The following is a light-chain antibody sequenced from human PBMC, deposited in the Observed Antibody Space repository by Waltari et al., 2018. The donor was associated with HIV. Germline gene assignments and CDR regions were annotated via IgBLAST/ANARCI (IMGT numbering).Light chain of an antibody. J-gene: IGLJ3*02. Sequence: QSALTQPASVSGSPGQSITISCTGTSSDGGGYNYVPWYQQHPGKAPNLMIDEVSNRPSGVSNRFSGSKSGNTASLTISGLQAEDEADYYCSSYTSSSTWVFGGGTKLTVL. CDR2: EVS. CDR1: SSDGGGYNY. CDR3: SSYTSSSTWV. V-gene: IGLV2-14*01.